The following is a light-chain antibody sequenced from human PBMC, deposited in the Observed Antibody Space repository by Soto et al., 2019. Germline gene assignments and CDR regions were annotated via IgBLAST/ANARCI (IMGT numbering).Light chain of an antibody. CDR3: QQANAFPHT. J-gene: IGKJ2*01. CDR1: QDIXXX. CDR2: AAS. Sequence: DIRMTQSPSSVSASVGXXXTITCRASQDIXXXVTWYQQKPGKAPKLLIYAASTLQSGVPSRFSGSGSGTDFTLTINSLQPEDFATYYCQQANAFPHTFGQGTKLEIK. V-gene: IGKV1-12*01.